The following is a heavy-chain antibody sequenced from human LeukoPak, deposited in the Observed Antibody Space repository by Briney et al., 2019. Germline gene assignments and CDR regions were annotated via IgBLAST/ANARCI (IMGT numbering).Heavy chain of an antibody. Sequence: SETPSLTCAVYGASFSGYYWSWIRQPPGKGLEWIGEINHSGSTNYNPSLKGRVTISVDTSKNQFSLKLSSVTAADTAVYYCARGMTTVTTYLDYWGQGTLVTLSS. CDR1: GASFSGYY. CDR2: INHSGST. J-gene: IGHJ4*02. V-gene: IGHV4-34*01. CDR3: ARGMTTVTTYLDY. D-gene: IGHD4-17*01.